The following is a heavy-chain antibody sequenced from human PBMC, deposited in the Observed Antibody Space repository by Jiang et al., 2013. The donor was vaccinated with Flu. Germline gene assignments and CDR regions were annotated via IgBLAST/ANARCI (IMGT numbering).Heavy chain of an antibody. Sequence: RQMPGKGLEWMGIIYPGDSDTRYSPSFQGQVTISADKSISTAYLQWSSLKASDTAMYYCAGSRVGVELGYWGQGTLVTVSS. CDR3: AGSRVGVELGY. D-gene: IGHD5-24*01. J-gene: IGHJ4*02. V-gene: IGHV5-51*01. CDR2: IYPGDSDT.